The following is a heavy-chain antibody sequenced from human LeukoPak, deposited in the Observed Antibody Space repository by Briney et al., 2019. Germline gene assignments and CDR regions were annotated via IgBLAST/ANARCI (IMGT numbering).Heavy chain of an antibody. J-gene: IGHJ3*02. CDR2: FDPEDSET. CDR1: GYTLTELS. CDR3: ATAIAAGAFDI. D-gene: IGHD6-13*01. Sequence: ASVKVSFKVSGYTLTELSMHWVRQAPGKGPEWMGGFDPEDSETIYAQKFQGRVTMTEDTSTDTAYMEVSSLRSEDTAVYYCATAIAAGAFDIWGQGTMVTVSS. V-gene: IGHV1-24*01.